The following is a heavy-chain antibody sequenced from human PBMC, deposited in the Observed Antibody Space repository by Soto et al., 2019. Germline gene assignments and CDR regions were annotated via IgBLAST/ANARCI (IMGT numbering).Heavy chain of an antibody. CDR1: GYTFTSYG. CDR3: ARDGITSFGVVMSAEYFQH. CDR2: ISAYNGNT. Sequence: ASVKVSCKASGYTFTSYGISWVRQAPGQGLEWMGWISAYNGNTNYAQKLQGRVTMTTDTSTSTAYMELRSLRSDDTAVYYCARDGITSFGVVMSAEYFQHWGQGTLVTVSS. V-gene: IGHV1-18*04. D-gene: IGHD3-3*01. J-gene: IGHJ1*01.